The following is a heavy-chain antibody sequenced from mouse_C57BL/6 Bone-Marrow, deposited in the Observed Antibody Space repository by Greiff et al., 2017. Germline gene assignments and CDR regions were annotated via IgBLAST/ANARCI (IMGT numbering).Heavy chain of an antibody. CDR1: GFTFSSYG. CDR3: ARRLLSMDY. CDR2: ISSGGSYT. D-gene: IGHD2-1*01. V-gene: IGHV5-6*02. J-gene: IGHJ4*01. Sequence: DVKLVASGGDLVKPGGSLKLSCAASGFTFSSYGLSWVRQTPDKRLEWVATISSGGSYTYYPDSVKGRFTISRDNAKNTLYLQMSSLKSEDTAMYYCARRLLSMDYWGQGTSVTVSS.